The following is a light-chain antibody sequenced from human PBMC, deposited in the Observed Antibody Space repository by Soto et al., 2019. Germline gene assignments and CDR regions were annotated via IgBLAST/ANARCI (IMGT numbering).Light chain of an antibody. CDR3: SSYTGIYTRV. CDR1: SSDVGAYNF. V-gene: IGLV2-14*01. Sequence: QSVLTQPASVSGSPGQSIIISCTGTSSDVGAYNFVSWYQQHPDKAPKLMIYEVSRRPSGVSDRFSGSKSGNTASLTISGLQAEDEADYYCSSYTGIYTRVFGTGTKVTVL. J-gene: IGLJ1*01. CDR2: EVS.